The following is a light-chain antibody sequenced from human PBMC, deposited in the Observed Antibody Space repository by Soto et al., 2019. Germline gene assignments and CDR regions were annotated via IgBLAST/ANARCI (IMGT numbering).Light chain of an antibody. CDR2: DVS. CDR1: SSDIGSYSF. J-gene: IGLJ1*01. CDR3: SSYTSSSTLV. V-gene: IGLV2-14*01. Sequence: QSALTHPGSLSGSPGQSITISCIGTSSDIGSYSFVSWFQQHPGKAPKLIIYDVSDRPSGVSNRFSASKSGNTPSLTISGLQAEDESDYYCSSYTSSSTLVFGTGTKVTVL.